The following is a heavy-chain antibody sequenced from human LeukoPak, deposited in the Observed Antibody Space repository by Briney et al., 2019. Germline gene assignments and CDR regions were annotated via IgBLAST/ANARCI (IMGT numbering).Heavy chain of an antibody. J-gene: IGHJ4*02. D-gene: IGHD4-23*01. CDR1: GYSFINYC. V-gene: IGHV5-51*01. CDR3: ARLDAGNNFDY. Sequence: GESLLIFCKGSGYSFINYCIAWVRQMPGKGLEWMGIIYPGDSNTRYSPSFQGQVTISADKSISTAYLQWSSLKASDTAMYYCARLDAGNNFDYWGQVTLVTVSS. CDR2: IYPGDSNT.